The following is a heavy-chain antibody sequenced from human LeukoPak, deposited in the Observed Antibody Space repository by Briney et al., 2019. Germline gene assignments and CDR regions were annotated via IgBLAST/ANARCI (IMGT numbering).Heavy chain of an antibody. V-gene: IGHV3-23*01. CDR3: AKGGRLRYFDDRVCYYGMDV. D-gene: IGHD3-9*01. Sequence: GGSLRLSCAASGFTFSSYAMTWVRQAPGKGLEWVSAISGSGGSTYYADSVKGRFTTSRDNSRNTLYLQMNSLRAEDTAVYYCAKGGRLRYFDDRVCYYGMDVWGQGTTVTVSS. CDR1: GFTFSSYA. CDR2: ISGSGGST. J-gene: IGHJ6*02.